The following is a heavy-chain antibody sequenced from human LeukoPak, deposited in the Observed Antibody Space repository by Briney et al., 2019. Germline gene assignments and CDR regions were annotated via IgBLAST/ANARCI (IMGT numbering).Heavy chain of an antibody. CDR2: INPNSGGT. Sequence: ASVKVSCKASGYIFTGYYMHWVRQAPGQGLEWMGWINPNSGGTNYAQKFQSRVTMTRDTSISTAYMELSRLRSDDTAVYYCAPAAISYPFDYWGQGTLVTVSS. D-gene: IGHD2-2*02. V-gene: IGHV1-2*02. CDR3: APAAISYPFDY. CDR1: GYIFTGYY. J-gene: IGHJ4*02.